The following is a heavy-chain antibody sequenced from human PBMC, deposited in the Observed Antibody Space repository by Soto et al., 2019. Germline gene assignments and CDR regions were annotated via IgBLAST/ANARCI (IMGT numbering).Heavy chain of an antibody. J-gene: IGHJ4*02. CDR1: GFTFSSYG. Sequence: GGSLRLSCAASGFTFSSYGMHWVRQAPGKGLEWVAVISYDGSNKYYADSVKGRFTISRDNSKNTLYLQMNSLRAEDTAVYYCAKEDAVPAVPLFEWGQGTLVTVSS. CDR2: ISYDGSNK. D-gene: IGHD2-2*01. CDR3: AKEDAVPAVPLFE. V-gene: IGHV3-30*18.